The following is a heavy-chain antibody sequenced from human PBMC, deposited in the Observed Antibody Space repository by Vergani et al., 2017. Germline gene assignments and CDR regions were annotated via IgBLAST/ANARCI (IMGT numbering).Heavy chain of an antibody. Sequence: QVQLVQSGAEVKKPGASVKVSCKASGYTFTGYYMHWVRQAPGQGLEWMGRIIPILGIANYAQKFQGRVTITADKSTSTAYMELSSLRSEDTAVYYCARLRDYYGSGTPHAFDIWGQGTMVTVSS. V-gene: IGHV1-69*09. J-gene: IGHJ3*02. D-gene: IGHD3-10*01. CDR3: ARLRDYYGSGTPHAFDI. CDR1: GYTFTGYY. CDR2: IIPILGIA.